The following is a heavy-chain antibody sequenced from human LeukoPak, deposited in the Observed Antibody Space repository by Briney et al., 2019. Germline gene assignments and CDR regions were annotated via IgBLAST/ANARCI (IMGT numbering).Heavy chain of an antibody. CDR3: ARSSVAARRGGFDP. Sequence: PSETLSLTCTVSGGSISSSTYYWVWIRQPPGRGLEWIATIYYSESTYYNPSLKSRVTISVDASKNQFDLKLSSVTAADAAVYYCARSSVAARRGGFDPWGQGTLVTVSS. CDR2: IYYSEST. CDR1: GGSISSSTYY. V-gene: IGHV4-39*01. D-gene: IGHD6-6*01. J-gene: IGHJ5*02.